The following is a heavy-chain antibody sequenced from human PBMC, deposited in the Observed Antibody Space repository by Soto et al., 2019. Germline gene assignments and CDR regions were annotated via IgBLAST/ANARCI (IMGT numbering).Heavy chain of an antibody. CDR2: ISAYNGNT. CDR3: ARDRSDCSNTSCYQAWFDP. CDR1: GYTFTSYG. Sequence: ASVKVSCKASGYTFTSYGISWVRQAPGRGLEWMGWISAYNGNTNYAQKLQGRVTMTTDTSTSTAYMELRSLRSDDTAVYYCARDRSDCSNTSCYQAWFDPWGQGTLVTVSS. D-gene: IGHD2-2*01. J-gene: IGHJ5*02. V-gene: IGHV1-18*04.